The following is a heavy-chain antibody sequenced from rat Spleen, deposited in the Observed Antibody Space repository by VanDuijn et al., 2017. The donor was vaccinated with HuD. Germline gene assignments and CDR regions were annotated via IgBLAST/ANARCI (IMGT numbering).Heavy chain of an antibody. CDR1: GFTFSDYN. D-gene: IGHD4-6*01. J-gene: IGHJ2*01. V-gene: IGHV5-7*01. CDR2: ISYDGSST. Sequence: EVQLVESGGGLVQPGRSLKLSCAASGFTFSDYNMAWVRQAPKKGLAWVATISYDGSSTYYRDSVKGLFTIARDNAKSSLYLQMDSLRSEDTATYYCARHWGYWGQGVMVTVSS. CDR3: ARHWGY.